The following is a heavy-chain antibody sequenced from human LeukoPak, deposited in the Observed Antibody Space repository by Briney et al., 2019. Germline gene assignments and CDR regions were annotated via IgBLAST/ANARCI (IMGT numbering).Heavy chain of an antibody. J-gene: IGHJ6*03. Sequence: SETLSLTCSVSGGSISSSGYYWNWIRQPPGKGLEWVGSIYYSGTTYYNSSLKSRVTISEDTSKNRFSLMLTSVTAADTAVYYCARQVSDYFYYYIDVWGGGTTVIVSS. CDR3: ARQVSDYFYYYIDV. V-gene: IGHV4-39*01. CDR2: IYYSGTT. CDR1: GGSISSSGYY.